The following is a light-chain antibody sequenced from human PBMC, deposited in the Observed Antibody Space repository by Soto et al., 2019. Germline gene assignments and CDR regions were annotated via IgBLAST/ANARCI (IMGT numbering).Light chain of an antibody. CDR3: QQYCSSLLFT. V-gene: IGKV3-20*01. J-gene: IGKJ3*01. CDR1: QSVSSSY. Sequence: EIVSTQSPGTPSLSPGERATLSCRASQSVSSSYLAWYQQKPGQAPRLLIYGASSRATGIPDRFSGSGSVTDFTLTISRPEPEDLAVYYCQQYCSSLLFTFGPGKTVYSK. CDR2: GAS.